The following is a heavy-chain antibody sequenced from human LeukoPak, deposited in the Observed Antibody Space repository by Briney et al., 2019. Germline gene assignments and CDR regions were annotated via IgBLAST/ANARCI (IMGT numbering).Heavy chain of an antibody. CDR2: MNPNSGNT. CDR1: GYTFTSYA. J-gene: IGHJ6*02. V-gene: IGHV1-8*02. D-gene: IGHD6-19*01. CDR3: AKIAGSSLGMDV. Sequence: GASVKVSCKASGYTFTSYAMNWVRQATGQGLEWMGWMNPNSGNTGYAQKFQGRVTMTRNTSISTAYMELSSLRSEDTAVYYCAKIAGSSLGMDVWGQGTTVTVSS.